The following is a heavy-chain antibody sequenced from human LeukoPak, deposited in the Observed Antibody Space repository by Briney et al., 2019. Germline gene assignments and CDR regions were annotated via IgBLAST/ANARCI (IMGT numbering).Heavy chain of an antibody. J-gene: IGHJ4*02. D-gene: IGHD6-13*01. CDR3: ASRLVNIAAAGIESDY. Sequence: GASVKVSCKASGYTFTGYYMHWVRQAPGQGLEWMGWINPNSGGTNYAQKFQGRVTMTRDTSISTAYMELSSLRSEDTAVYYCASRLVNIAAAGIESDYWGQGTLVTVSS. V-gene: IGHV1-2*02. CDR2: INPNSGGT. CDR1: GYTFTGYY.